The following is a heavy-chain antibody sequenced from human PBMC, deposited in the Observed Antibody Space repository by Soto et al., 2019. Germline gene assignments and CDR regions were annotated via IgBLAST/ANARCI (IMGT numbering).Heavy chain of an antibody. V-gene: IGHV3-30*19. CDR1: GFTFSSYG. D-gene: IGHD2-21*02. CDR2: IWYDGSNK. CDR3: ARETLAYCGGDCYPPWRYFDY. J-gene: IGHJ4*02. Sequence: GGSLRLSCAASGFTFSSYGMHWVRQAPGKGLEWVAVIWYDGSNKYYADSVKGRFTISRDNSKNTLYLQMNSLRAEDTAVYYCARETLAYCGGDCYPPWRYFDYWGQGTLVTVSS.